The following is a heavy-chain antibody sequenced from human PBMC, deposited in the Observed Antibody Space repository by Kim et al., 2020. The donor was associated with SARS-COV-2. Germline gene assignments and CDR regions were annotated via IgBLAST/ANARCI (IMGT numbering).Heavy chain of an antibody. D-gene: IGHD2-8*01. Sequence: SVKVSCKASGGTFSSYAISWVRQAPGQGLEWMGGIIPIFGTANYAQKFQGRVTITADESTSTAYMELSSLRSEDTAVYYCARGPRMAYYYYGMDVWGQGTTVTVSS. V-gene: IGHV1-69*13. CDR3: ARGPRMAYYYYGMDV. J-gene: IGHJ6*02. CDR1: GGTFSSYA. CDR2: IIPIFGTA.